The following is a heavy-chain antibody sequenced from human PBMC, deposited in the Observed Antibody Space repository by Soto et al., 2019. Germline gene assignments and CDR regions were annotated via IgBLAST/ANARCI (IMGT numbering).Heavy chain of an antibody. Sequence: EVQVVESGGDLVEPGGSLILSCETTGFMFSSAWMSWVRQAPGKGLEWVARIKSKKDGGARDYAAPVKGRFSISRDDLKRTVYPQKNRLRAEDQALFYWFGGWKDFWGQGTLVTVSS. CDR3: FGGWKDF. D-gene: IGHD3-10*01. CDR2: IKSKKDGGAR. V-gene: IGHV3-15*01. J-gene: IGHJ4*02. CDR1: GFMFSSAW.